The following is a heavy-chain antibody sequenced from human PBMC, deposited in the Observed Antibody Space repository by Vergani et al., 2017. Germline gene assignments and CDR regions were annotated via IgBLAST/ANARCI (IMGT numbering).Heavy chain of an antibody. CDR3: AKDLGGCNSISCSYYMDV. CDR2: IKSDGSIT. CDR1: GFSFNSYW. V-gene: IGHV3-74*03. Sequence: DVHLAESGGGFFQPGGSLRLSCSASGFSFNSYWMHWVRQVPGKGLLWVSRIKSDGSITAYADSVKGRFTISRDNAQNTVNLQMNSLRVDDTAVYYCAKDLGGCNSISCSYYMDVWGKGTTVTV. D-gene: IGHD2/OR15-2a*01. J-gene: IGHJ6*03.